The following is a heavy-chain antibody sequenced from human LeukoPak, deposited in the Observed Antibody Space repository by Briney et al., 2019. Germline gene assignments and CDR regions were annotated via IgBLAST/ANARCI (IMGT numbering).Heavy chain of an antibody. CDR1: GFTFSSYG. Sequence: PGGSLRLSCAASGFTFSSYGMHWVRQAPGKGLEWVAVIWYDGSNKYYADSVKGRFTISRDNSKNTLYLQMNSLRAEDTAVYFCAKGKYYYDSSGYNRFDYWGQGTLVTVSS. CDR3: AKGKYYYDSSGYNRFDY. J-gene: IGHJ4*02. V-gene: IGHV3-33*06. CDR2: IWYDGSNK. D-gene: IGHD3-22*01.